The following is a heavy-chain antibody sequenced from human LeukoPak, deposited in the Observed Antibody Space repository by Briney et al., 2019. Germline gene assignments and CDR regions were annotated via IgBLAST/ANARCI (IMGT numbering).Heavy chain of an antibody. Sequence: SETLSLTCTVSGGSISSYYWSWIRQPPGKGLEWIGYIYYSGSTNYNPSLKSRVTISVDTSKNQFSLKLSSVTAADTAVYYCARRYDFFAMAVWGKGTTVTVSS. J-gene: IGHJ6*03. V-gene: IGHV4-59*01. CDR2: IYYSGST. D-gene: IGHD3-3*01. CDR3: ARRYDFFAMAV. CDR1: GGSISSYY.